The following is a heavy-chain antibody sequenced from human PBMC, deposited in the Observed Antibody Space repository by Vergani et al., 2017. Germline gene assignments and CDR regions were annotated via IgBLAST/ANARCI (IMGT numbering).Heavy chain of an antibody. D-gene: IGHD5-24*01. V-gene: IGHV1-18*04. CDR2: ISAYNGNT. Sequence: QVQLVQSGAEVKKPGASVKVSCKASGYTFTSYGISWVRQAPGQGLEWMGWISAYNGNTNYAQKFQGRVTMTEDTSTDTAYMELSSLRSEDTAVYYCARDRSDDLRWLQFQDWGQGTLVTVSS. CDR3: ARDRSDDLRWLQFQD. CDR1: GYTFTSYG. J-gene: IGHJ4*02.